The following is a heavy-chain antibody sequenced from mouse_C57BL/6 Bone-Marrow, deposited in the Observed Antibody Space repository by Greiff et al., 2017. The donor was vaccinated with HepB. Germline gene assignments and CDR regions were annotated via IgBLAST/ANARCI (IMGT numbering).Heavy chain of an antibody. D-gene: IGHD2-3*01. CDR3: ARWWLLLAWYFDV. CDR2: ISSGGSYT. J-gene: IGHJ1*03. Sequence: EVQLVESGGDLVKPGGSLKLSCAASGFTFSSYGMSWVRQTPDKRLEWVATISSGGSYTYYPDSVKGRFTISRDNAKNTLYLQMSSLKSEDTAMYYCARWWLLLAWYFDVWGTGTTVTVSS. V-gene: IGHV5-6*01. CDR1: GFTFSSYG.